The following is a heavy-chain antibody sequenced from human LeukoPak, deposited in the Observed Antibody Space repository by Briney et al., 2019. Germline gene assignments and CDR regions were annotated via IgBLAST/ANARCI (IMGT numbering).Heavy chain of an antibody. CDR1: GFTFSDYH. CDR2: ISNTDDSI. CDR3: ARALAVYFFYIDV. Sequence: GGSLRLSCAASGFTFSDYHMTWIRQAPGKGLEWVSYISNTDDSINYADSVSGRVTISRDNAKSSVHLQINRLRGEDTAVYYCARALAVYFFYIDVWGEGTTVTVSS. V-gene: IGHV3-11*04. J-gene: IGHJ6*03.